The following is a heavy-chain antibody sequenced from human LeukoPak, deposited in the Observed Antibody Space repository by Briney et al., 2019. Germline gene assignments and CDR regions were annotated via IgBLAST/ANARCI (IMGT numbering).Heavy chain of an antibody. CDR1: GGTFSSYA. V-gene: IGHV1-69*13. J-gene: IGHJ4*02. D-gene: IGHD3-10*01. Sequence: SVKVSCKASGGTFSSYAISWVRQAPGQGLEWMGGISPIFGTANYAQKFQGRVTITADDSTSTAYMELSSLSSEDTAGYYCAMSPTMVRGFIEYYFDYWGQGTLVTVSS. CDR3: AMSPTMVRGFIEYYFDY. CDR2: ISPIFGTA.